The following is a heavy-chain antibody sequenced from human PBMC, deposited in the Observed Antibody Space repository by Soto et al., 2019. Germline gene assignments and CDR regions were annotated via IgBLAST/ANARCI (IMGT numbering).Heavy chain of an antibody. CDR1: GFTFTTHP. CDR2: ITENGKNK. Sequence: QVQLVESGGGVVQPGGSLRLSCAASGFTFTTHPMHWVRQAPVKGLEWLAVITENGKNKFYTDSLKGRLTISRDNSKNTFYLQLNGLGADDTAVYYCAREKLQLRAGMDVWGQGTTVTVS. V-gene: IGHV3-30*04. D-gene: IGHD3-16*01. CDR3: AREKLQLRAGMDV. J-gene: IGHJ6*02.